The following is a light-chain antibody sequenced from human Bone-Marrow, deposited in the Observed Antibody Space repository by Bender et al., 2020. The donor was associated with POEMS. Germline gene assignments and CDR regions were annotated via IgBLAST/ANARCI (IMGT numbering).Light chain of an antibody. Sequence: QSVLTQPPSASGTPGQRVTISCSGSTSNIGSSYVYWYQQLPGAAPKLLIYRNDQRPSGVPDRFSGSKSGNTASLTVSGLQAEDEADYYCNSYAGSNNLGVFGGGTRLTVL. CDR3: NSYAGSNNLGV. CDR1: TSNIGSSY. J-gene: IGLJ3*02. V-gene: IGLV1-47*01. CDR2: RND.